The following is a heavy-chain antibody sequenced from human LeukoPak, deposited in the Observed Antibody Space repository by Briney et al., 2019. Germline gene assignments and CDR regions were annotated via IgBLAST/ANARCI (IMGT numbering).Heavy chain of an antibody. CDR3: AKASRRHCGTTICYTLDY. CDR2: ISGSGGTT. Sequence: ETLSLTCTVSGGSISSYYWSWIRQPPGKGLEWVSTISGSGGTTNFADSVKGRFTISRENSKNTLYLQMNSLRAADTAKYYCAKASRRHCGTTICYTLDYWGQGTLVTVSS. J-gene: IGHJ4*02. D-gene: IGHD2-2*02. CDR1: GGSISSYY. V-gene: IGHV3-23*01.